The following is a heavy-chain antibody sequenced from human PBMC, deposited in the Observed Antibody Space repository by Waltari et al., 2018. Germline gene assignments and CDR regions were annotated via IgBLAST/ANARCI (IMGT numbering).Heavy chain of an antibody. CDR3: ARDVEGVLDF. D-gene: IGHD3-10*01. Sequence: EVQLVESGGGLVQPGGSLSLSCAASGFTFSSYWMGWVRQAPGKGPEWVANINRDGRDKNYVDSVKGRFTVSRDNTKNSLSLQMDSLRVEDTAVYFCARDVEGVLDFWGQGTLVTVSS. CDR1: GFTFSSYW. J-gene: IGHJ4*02. V-gene: IGHV3-7*01. CDR2: INRDGRDK.